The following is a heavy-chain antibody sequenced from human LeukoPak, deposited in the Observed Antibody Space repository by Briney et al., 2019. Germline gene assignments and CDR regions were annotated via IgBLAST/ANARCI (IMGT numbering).Heavy chain of an antibody. J-gene: IGHJ4*02. CDR2: ISSSSSYI. CDR3: ARDGYHSVNFDY. D-gene: IGHD5-12*01. V-gene: IGHV3-21*01. Sequence: PGGSLRLSCAASGFTFGGYSMNWVRQAPGKGLEWVSSISSSSSYIYYADSVKGRFTISRDNAKNSLYLQMNSLRAEDTAVYYCARDGYHSVNFDYWGQGTLVTVSS. CDR1: GFTFGGYS.